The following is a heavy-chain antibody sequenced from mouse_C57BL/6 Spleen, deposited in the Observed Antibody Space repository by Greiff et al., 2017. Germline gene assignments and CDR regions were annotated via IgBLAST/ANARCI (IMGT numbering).Heavy chain of an antibody. V-gene: IGHV1-54*01. J-gene: IGHJ2*01. D-gene: IGHD4-1*01. CDR3: ARSLTGTHYFDY. CDR2: INPGSGGT. Sequence: QVQLKQSGAELVRPGTSVKVSCKASGYAFTNYLIEWVKQRPGQGLEWIGVINPGSGGTNYNEKFKGKATLTADKSSSTAYMQLSSLTSEDSAVYFCARSLTGTHYFDYWGQGTTLTVSS. CDR1: GYAFTNYL.